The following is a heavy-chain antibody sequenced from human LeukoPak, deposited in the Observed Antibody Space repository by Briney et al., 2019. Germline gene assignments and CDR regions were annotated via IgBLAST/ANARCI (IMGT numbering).Heavy chain of an antibody. CDR2: IWYDGSNK. Sequence: PGRSLRLSCAASGFTFSSYGMHWVRQAPGKGLEWVAVIWYDGSNKYYADSVKGRFTISRDNSKNTLYPQMNSLRAEDTAVYYCARGGYGPKHYYYYYGMDVWGQGTTVTVSS. D-gene: IGHD5-18*01. V-gene: IGHV3-33*01. CDR3: ARGGYGPKHYYYYYGMDV. CDR1: GFTFSSYG. J-gene: IGHJ6*02.